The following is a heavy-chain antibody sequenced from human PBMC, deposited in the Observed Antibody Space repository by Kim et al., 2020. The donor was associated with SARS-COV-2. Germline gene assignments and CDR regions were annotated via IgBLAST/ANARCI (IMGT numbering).Heavy chain of an antibody. D-gene: IGHD3-10*01. CDR2: ISGSGGST. CDR3: AKGGLGQTMVRGGEYY. CDR1: GFTFSSYA. Sequence: GGSLRLSCAASGFTFSSYAMSWVRQAPGKGLEWVSAISGSGGSTYYADSVKGRFTISRDNSKNTLYLQMNSLRAEDTAVYYCAKGGLGQTMVRGGEYYWGQGTLVTVSS. J-gene: IGHJ4*02. V-gene: IGHV3-23*01.